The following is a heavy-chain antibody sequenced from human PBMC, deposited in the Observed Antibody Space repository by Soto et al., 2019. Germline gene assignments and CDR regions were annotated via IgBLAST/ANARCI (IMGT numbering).Heavy chain of an antibody. J-gene: IGHJ4*02. D-gene: IGHD1-7*01. CDR3: ARNILGGTTDY. CDR1: GGTFSSYA. CDR2: IIPIIGTT. Sequence: SVKVSCKASGGTFSSYAISCVRQAPGQGLEWMGGIIPIIGTTKYSQKIQGRVTITTDTSTSTAYMELSSLRSEDTAVYYCARNILGGTTDYWGQGTLVTVSS. V-gene: IGHV1-69*05.